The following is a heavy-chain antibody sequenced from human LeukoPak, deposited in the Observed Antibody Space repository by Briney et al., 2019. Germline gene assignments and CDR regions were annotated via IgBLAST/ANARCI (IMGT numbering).Heavy chain of an antibody. J-gene: IGHJ4*02. Sequence: GGSLRLSRAASGFTVSSNYMSWVRQAPGKGLEWVSVIYSGGSTYYADSVKGRFTISRDNSKNTLYLQMNSLRAEDTAVYYCARSFGGHYWGQGTLVTVSS. CDR3: ARSFGGHY. D-gene: IGHD3-3*01. CDR1: GFTVSSNY. CDR2: IYSGGST. V-gene: IGHV3-66*01.